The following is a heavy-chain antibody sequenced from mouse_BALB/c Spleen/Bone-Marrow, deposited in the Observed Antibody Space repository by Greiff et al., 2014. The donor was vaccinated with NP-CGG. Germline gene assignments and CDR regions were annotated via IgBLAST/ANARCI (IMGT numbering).Heavy chain of an antibody. CDR1: GFNIKDTY. J-gene: IGHJ1*01. CDR3: ARQEFAIYWYFDV. Sequence: VQLQQSGAELVKPGASVKLSCSASGFNIKDTYMHWVKQRPEQGLEWIGRIDPANGNTKYDPKFQDKATITADISSNTVDLQLSSLTFEDTAVYYCARQEFAIYWYFDVWGAGTTVTVSS. V-gene: IGHV14-3*02. CDR2: IDPANGNT. D-gene: IGHD1-3*01.